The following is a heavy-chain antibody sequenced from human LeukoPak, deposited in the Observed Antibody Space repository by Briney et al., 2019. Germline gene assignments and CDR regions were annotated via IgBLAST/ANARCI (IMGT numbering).Heavy chain of an antibody. CDR2: IRSKTYGGTT. CDR1: GFTFGDYS. V-gene: IGHV3-49*03. CDR3: ARDYDFLTGSSYY. J-gene: IGHJ4*02. D-gene: IGHD3-9*01. Sequence: GGSLRLSCTGSGFTFGDYSMSWFRQAPGKGLEWVGFIRSKTYGGTTEYAASVIGRFTISRDDSKSIAYLLINSLKTEDTAVYYCARDYDFLTGSSYYWGQGSLATVSS.